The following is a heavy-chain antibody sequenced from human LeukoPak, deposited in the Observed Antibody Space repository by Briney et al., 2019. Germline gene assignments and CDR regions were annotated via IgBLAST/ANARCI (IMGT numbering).Heavy chain of an antibody. D-gene: IGHD3-3*01. CDR2: IKQDGSEK. CDR3: AKDKFGVVIYYFDC. J-gene: IGHJ4*02. V-gene: IGHV3-7*03. Sequence: GGSLRLSCAASGFTFSSYWMSWVRQAPGKGLEWVANIKQDGSEKYYVDSVKGRFTISRDNAKNSLYLQMNSLRAEDTALYYCAKDKFGVVIYYFDCWGQGTLVTVSS. CDR1: GFTFSSYW.